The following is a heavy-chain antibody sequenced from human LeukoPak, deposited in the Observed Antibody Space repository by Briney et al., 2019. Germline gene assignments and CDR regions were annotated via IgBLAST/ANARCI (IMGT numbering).Heavy chain of an antibody. V-gene: IGHV3-23*01. CDR2: ISGSGGTT. Sequence: PGGSLRLSCAASGFTFSSYAMSWVRQAPGKGLEWVSAISGSGGTTSYADSVKGRFTISRDNSKNTLYLQMNSLRDDDTAIYYCAKSLYGGHFWGQGTLVTVSS. CDR3: AKSLYGGHF. CDR1: GFTFSSYA. J-gene: IGHJ4*02. D-gene: IGHD4-23*01.